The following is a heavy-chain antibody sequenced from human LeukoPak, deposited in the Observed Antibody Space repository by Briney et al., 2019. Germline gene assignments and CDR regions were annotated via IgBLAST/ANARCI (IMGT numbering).Heavy chain of an antibody. J-gene: IGHJ6*03. D-gene: IGHD3-3*01. CDR2: INPSGGST. CDR1: GYSFTNYG. CDR3: AIGVVIIGYYYYMDV. V-gene: IGHV1-46*03. Sequence: ASVKVSCKASGYSFTNYGISWVRQAPGQGLEWMGIINPSGGSTSYAQKFQGRVTMTRDTSTSTVYMELSSLRSEDTAVYYCAIGVVIIGYYYYMDVWGKGTTVTVSS.